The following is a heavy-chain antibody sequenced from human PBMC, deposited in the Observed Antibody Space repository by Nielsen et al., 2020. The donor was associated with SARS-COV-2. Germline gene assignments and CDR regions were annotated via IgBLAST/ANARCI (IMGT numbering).Heavy chain of an antibody. J-gene: IGHJ4*02. CDR3: ARVRGDPNYFDS. V-gene: IGHV1-69*08. CDR2: IIPFVGRT. Sequence: SVKVSCKASGGAFSSYTIGWVRQAPGQGLEWMGRIIPFVGRTNYAQKFQGRVTITADTSTTTVYMTLSSLKSEDTGVYYCARVRGDPNYFDSWGQGTLVTVFS. CDR1: GGAFSSYT.